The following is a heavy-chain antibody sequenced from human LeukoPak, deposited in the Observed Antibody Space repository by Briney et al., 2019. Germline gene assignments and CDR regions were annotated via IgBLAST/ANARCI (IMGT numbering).Heavy chain of an antibody. D-gene: IGHD6-19*01. Sequence: ASVKVSCKASGYTSTGYYMHWVRQAPGQELEWMGWINPNSGGTNYAQKFQGRVTMTRDTSISTAYMELSRLRSDDTAVYYCAIIAGSGWFFDYWGQGTLVTVSS. CDR2: INPNSGGT. V-gene: IGHV1-2*02. CDR3: AIIAGSGWFFDY. J-gene: IGHJ4*02. CDR1: GYTSTGYY.